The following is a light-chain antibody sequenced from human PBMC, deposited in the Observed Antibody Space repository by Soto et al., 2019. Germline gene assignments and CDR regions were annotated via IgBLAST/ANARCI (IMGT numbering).Light chain of an antibody. CDR3: HQHGSSPRT. J-gene: IGKJ5*01. CDR2: DAS. CDR1: QSVSSNY. Sequence: ESVLTQCPATLSWGPGERAALSCGASQSVSSNYLAWYQQKPGLAPRLLIYDASRRATGIPDRFSGSGSGTDFTLTIIRLEPEAFSVYYCHQHGSSPRTCGQGTRLEI. V-gene: IGKV3D-20*01.